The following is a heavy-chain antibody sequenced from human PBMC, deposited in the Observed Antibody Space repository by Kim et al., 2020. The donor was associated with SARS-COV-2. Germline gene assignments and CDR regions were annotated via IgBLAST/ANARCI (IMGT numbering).Heavy chain of an antibody. Sequence: SETLSLTCNVSGVSMRAGNHFWGWVRQPPGKGLDWIGYIYSSDSTYYNPSLKSRVTISLDTSRNQFPLRLTSVTDTATAVYYCARGDYFYYAMDIRGQGT. J-gene: IGHJ6*02. CDR2: IYSSDST. V-gene: IGHV4-30-4*01. CDR3: ARGDYFYYAMDI. CDR1: GVSMRAGNHF.